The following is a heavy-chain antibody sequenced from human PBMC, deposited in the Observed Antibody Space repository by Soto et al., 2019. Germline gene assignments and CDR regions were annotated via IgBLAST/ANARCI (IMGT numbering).Heavy chain of an antibody. CDR3: ARVGLPRGFGLDV. J-gene: IGHJ6*02. Sequence: PSETLSLTCTVSGGSVSSNTYCWGWIRQPPGKGLEWIGYVYYTGRTNHNPSLTSRVSISVDTSKNQLSLNLNSVTAADTAVYYCARVGLPRGFGLDVWGQGTTVTVSS. CDR1: GGSVSSNTYC. D-gene: IGHD2-15*01. CDR2: VYYTGRT. V-gene: IGHV4-61*01.